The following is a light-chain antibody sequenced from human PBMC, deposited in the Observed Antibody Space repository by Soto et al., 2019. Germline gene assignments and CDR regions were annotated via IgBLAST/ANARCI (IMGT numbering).Light chain of an antibody. CDR2: GSF. J-gene: IGKJ5*01. V-gene: IGKV3-15*01. CDR1: QSVDNN. CDR3: QQYNDRPPIT. Sequence: EIGMTQSPVTLSASPGESATLSCMASQSVDNNVAWYQQKPGQAPRLLIVGSFARATGIPARFSGSGSGSEFTLTISGLQSEDFAVYYCQQYNDRPPITFGQGTRLEIK.